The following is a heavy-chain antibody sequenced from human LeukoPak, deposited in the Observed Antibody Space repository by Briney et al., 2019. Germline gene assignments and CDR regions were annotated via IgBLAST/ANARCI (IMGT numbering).Heavy chain of an antibody. V-gene: IGHV4-4*07. CDR3: ARECPLRDFWSGYYRGYYYYYMDV. Sequence: PSETLSLTCTVSGGSINSYYWTWIRQPAGKGLEWIGRIYPSGSTNYNPSLKSRVTMSVDTSKNQFSLKLSSVTAADTAVYYCARECPLRDFWSGYYRGYYYYYMDVWGKGTTVTVSS. D-gene: IGHD3-3*01. CDR2: IYPSGST. J-gene: IGHJ6*03. CDR1: GGSINSYY.